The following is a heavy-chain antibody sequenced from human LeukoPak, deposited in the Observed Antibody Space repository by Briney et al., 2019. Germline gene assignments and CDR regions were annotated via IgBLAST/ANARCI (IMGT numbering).Heavy chain of an antibody. D-gene: IGHD5-18*01. CDR1: GGSFSGYY. V-gene: IGHV4-34*01. J-gene: IGHJ4*02. CDR2: INHSGST. CDR3: ARGVRSSTYSYGFMNY. Sequence: PSETLSLTCAVYGGSFSGYYWSWIRQPPGKELEWIGEINHSGSTNYNPSLKSRVAISVDTSKNQFSLKLNSVTAADTAVYYCARGVRSSTYSYGFMNYWGQGTLVTVSS.